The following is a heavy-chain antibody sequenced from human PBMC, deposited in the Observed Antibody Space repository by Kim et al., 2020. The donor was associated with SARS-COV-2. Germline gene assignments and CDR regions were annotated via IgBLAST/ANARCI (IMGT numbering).Heavy chain of an antibody. Sequence: PPLKSRVTISGDTSKNQFSLKLSPVTAADTAVYYCARHVRSGSVPVQADYWGQGTLVTVSS. J-gene: IGHJ4*02. D-gene: IGHD1-1*01. CDR3: ARHVRSGSVPVQADY. V-gene: IGHV4-39*01.